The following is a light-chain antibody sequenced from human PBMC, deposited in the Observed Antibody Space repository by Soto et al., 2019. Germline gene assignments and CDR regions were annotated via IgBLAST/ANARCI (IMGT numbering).Light chain of an antibody. CDR2: EVS. J-gene: IGLJ1*01. V-gene: IGLV2-14*01. CDR1: SSDVGGYNY. CDR3: SSYRGSSTAFV. Sequence: QLVLTQPASVSGSPGQSITISCTGSSSDVGGYNYVSWYRQHPGKAPQLMIYEVSNRPSGVSHRFSGSQSGNTASLTISGLQAEDEADYYCSSYRGSSTAFVFGSGTKVTVL.